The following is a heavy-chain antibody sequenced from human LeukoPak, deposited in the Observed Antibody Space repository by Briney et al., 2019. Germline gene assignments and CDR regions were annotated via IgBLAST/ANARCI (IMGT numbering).Heavy chain of an antibody. Sequence: SETLSLTCTVSGGSISSYYWSWIRQPPGKGLEWIGYIYYSGSTNYNPSLKSRVTISVDTSKNQFSLKLSSVTAADTAVYYCARATLQLWFNYWGQGTLVTVSS. CDR1: GGSISSYY. V-gene: IGHV4-59*08. CDR2: IYYSGST. D-gene: IGHD5-18*01. J-gene: IGHJ4*02. CDR3: ARATLQLWFNY.